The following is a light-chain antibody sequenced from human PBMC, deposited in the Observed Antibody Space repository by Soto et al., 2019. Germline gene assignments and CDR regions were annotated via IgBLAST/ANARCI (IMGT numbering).Light chain of an antibody. CDR2: GAS. J-gene: IGKJ3*01. Sequence: IVLTQSPGTLSLSPGEGATLSCRSSQYIATSYLAWYQQRRGQAPRLLIYGASSRATGIPDRFSGSGSGTDFTLTISRLEPEDFAVYYCQQYGSSQFTFGPGTKVNIK. V-gene: IGKV3-20*01. CDR1: QYIATSY. CDR3: QQYGSSQFT.